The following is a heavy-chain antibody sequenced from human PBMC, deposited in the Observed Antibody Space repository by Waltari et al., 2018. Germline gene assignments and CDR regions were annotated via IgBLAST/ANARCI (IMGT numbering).Heavy chain of an antibody. Sequence: QVQLVESGGGVVQPGRSLRLSCAASGFTFSSYGMHWVRQAPGKGLEWVAVISYDGSNKYYADSVKGRFTISRDNSKNTLYLQMNSLRAEDTAVYYCAKDGLYLGYYYYYYMDVWGKGTTVTVSS. CDR1: GFTFSSYG. D-gene: IGHD3-16*01. CDR3: AKDGLYLGYYYYYYMDV. CDR2: ISYDGSNK. J-gene: IGHJ6*03. V-gene: IGHV3-30*18.